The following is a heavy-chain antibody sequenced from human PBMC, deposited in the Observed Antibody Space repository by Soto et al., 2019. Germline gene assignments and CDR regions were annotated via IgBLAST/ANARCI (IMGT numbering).Heavy chain of an antibody. Sequence: QTGGSLRLSCAASGFTFSSYGMHWVRQAPGKGLEWVAVISYDGSNKYYADSVKGRFTISRDNSKNTLYLQMNSLRAEDTAVYYCAKVRSSSHYYYYGMDVWGQGTTVTVSS. D-gene: IGHD6-6*01. V-gene: IGHV3-30*18. CDR1: GFTFSSYG. J-gene: IGHJ6*02. CDR3: AKVRSSSHYYYYGMDV. CDR2: ISYDGSNK.